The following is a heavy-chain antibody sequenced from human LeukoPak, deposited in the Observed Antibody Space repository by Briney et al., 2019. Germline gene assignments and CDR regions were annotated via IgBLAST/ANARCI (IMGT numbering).Heavy chain of an antibody. D-gene: IGHD2-15*01. Sequence: SETLSLTCTVSGSSISSYYWSWIRQPPGKGLEWIGYIYHSGSTNYNPSLKSRVTISVDTSKNHFSLKLSSVTAADTALYYCARHGVVDDAFDIWGQGTMVTVSS. CDR1: GSSISSYY. V-gene: IGHV4-59*08. CDR2: IYHSGST. CDR3: ARHGVVDDAFDI. J-gene: IGHJ3*02.